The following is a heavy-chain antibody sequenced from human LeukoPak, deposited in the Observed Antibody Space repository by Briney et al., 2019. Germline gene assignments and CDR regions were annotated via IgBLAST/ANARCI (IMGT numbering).Heavy chain of an antibody. CDR3: ARVSRAAAGWSYFDY. D-gene: IGHD6-13*01. J-gene: IGHJ4*02. CDR1: GFTFSSYD. Sequence: GGSLRLSCAASGFTFSSYDMHWVRQATGKGLEWVSAIGTAGDTYYPGSVKGRFTISRENAKKSLYLQMNSLRAGDTAVYYCARVSRAAAGWSYFDYWGQGTLVTVSS. CDR2: IGTAGDT. V-gene: IGHV3-13*01.